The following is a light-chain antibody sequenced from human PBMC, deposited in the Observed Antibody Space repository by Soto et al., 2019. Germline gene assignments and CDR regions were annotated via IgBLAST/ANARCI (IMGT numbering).Light chain of an antibody. J-gene: IGLJ1*01. Sequence: QSALTQPPSASGSPGQSVTISCTGTSSDVGGYNYVSWYQQYPGKAPYLMIYEVRNRPSGVSDRFSGSKSGNTASLTISGLQAEDEADYYCTSYTSSSTYVFGTGTKLTVL. CDR3: TSYTSSSTYV. V-gene: IGLV2-14*01. CDR2: EVR. CDR1: SSDVGGYNY.